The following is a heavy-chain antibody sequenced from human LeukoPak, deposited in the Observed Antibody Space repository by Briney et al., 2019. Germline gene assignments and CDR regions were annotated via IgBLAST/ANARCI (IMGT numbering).Heavy chain of an antibody. Sequence: SQTLSLTCTVSGGSISSGSYYWSWIRQPAGKGLEWIGRIYTSGSTNYNPSLKSRVTISVDTSKNQFSLKLSSVTAADTAVYYCAREGQYSSWSWFDPWGQGTLVTVSS. CDR3: AREGQYSSWSWFDP. D-gene: IGHD6-6*01. CDR2: IYTSGST. V-gene: IGHV4-61*02. CDR1: GGSISSGSYY. J-gene: IGHJ5*02.